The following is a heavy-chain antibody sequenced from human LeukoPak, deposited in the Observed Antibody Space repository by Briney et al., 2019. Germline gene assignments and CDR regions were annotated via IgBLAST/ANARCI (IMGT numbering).Heavy chain of an antibody. CDR1: GLTFSSST. J-gene: IGHJ4*02. V-gene: IGHV3-21*06. D-gene: IGHD4-23*01. Sequence: PGGSLRLSCAASGLTFSSSTMNWLRQAPGMGLEWVSSISSDGTYIYYADSVTGRFTISRDNAKNSLYLHMSSLRAEDTAVYYCASQNYGGHPYDYWGQGTLVTVSS. CDR3: ASQNYGGHPYDY. CDR2: ISSDGTYI.